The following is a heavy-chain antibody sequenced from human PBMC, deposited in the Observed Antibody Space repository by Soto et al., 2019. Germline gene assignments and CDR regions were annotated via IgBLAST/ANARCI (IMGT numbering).Heavy chain of an antibody. Sequence: ASVKVSCKASGYTFTSYGISWVRQAPGQGLEWMGWISAYNGNTNYAQKLQGRVTITTDTSTSTAYMELRSLRSDDTAVYYYARSAVSPFGGLIGPFGYWGQGNLVTVSS. J-gene: IGHJ4*02. CDR2: ISAYNGNT. D-gene: IGHD3-16*02. CDR1: GYTFTSYG. V-gene: IGHV1-18*01. CDR3: ARSAVSPFGGLIGPFGY.